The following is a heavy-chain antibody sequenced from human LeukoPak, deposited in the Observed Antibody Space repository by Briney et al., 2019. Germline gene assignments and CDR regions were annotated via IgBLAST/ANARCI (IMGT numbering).Heavy chain of an antibody. Sequence: SVKVSCKASGYTFTGYNMHWVRQAPGQGLEWMGGIIPIFGTANYAQKFQGRVTITADESTSTAYMELRSLSSDDSAVYYCARDPGGRELAFDYWGQGTLVTVSS. J-gene: IGHJ4*02. CDR1: GYTFTGYN. CDR3: ARDPGGRELAFDY. D-gene: IGHD1-1*01. CDR2: IIPIFGTA. V-gene: IGHV1-69*13.